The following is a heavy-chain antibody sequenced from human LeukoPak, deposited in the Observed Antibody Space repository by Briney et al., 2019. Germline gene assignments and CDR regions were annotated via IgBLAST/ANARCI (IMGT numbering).Heavy chain of an antibody. Sequence: SETLSLTCAVSGGSISSGNWWSWVRQPPGKGLEWIGEIYHSGSTNYNPSLKSRVTISVDTSKNQFSLKLRSVTAADTAVYYCAREVPIVRGLRWDYWGQGTLVTVSS. CDR1: GGSISSGNW. D-gene: IGHD3-10*01. J-gene: IGHJ4*02. V-gene: IGHV4-4*02. CDR2: IYHSGST. CDR3: AREVPIVRGLRWDY.